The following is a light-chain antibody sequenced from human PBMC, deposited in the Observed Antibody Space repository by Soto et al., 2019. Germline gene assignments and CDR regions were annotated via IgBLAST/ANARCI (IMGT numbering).Light chain of an antibody. CDR3: SSYTSITPYV. Sequence: QSVLTQPASVSGSPGQSITISCTGTSSDVGTYNYVSWYQQHPRKAPKLMIYEVSNRPSGVSNRFSGSKSANTASLTISGLQAEDEADYYCSSYTSITPYVFGTGTKVTVL. CDR1: SSDVGTYNY. J-gene: IGLJ1*01. V-gene: IGLV2-14*01. CDR2: EVS.